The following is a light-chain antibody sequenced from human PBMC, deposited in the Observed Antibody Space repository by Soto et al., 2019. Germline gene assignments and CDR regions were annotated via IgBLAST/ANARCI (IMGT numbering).Light chain of an antibody. CDR3: IQDYNYPLT. Sequence: EIVLTQSPGTLSLSPGESATLSCRASQIVKGTFLAWYQQKLGQVPRLLMYGASSRATGIPDRFSGNGSGTDFTLTIRRLGPEDFATYYCIQDYNYPLTFGGGTRVEIK. V-gene: IGKV3-20*01. CDR1: QIVKGTF. CDR2: GAS. J-gene: IGKJ4*01.